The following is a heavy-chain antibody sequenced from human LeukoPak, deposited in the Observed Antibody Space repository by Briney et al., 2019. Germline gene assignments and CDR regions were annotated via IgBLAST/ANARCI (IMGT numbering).Heavy chain of an antibody. D-gene: IGHD5-18*01. CDR3: VRGRYSYGLAPAYNWFDP. CDR1: GGTFSSYA. CDR2: IIPIFGTA. J-gene: IGHJ5*02. Sequence: SVKVSCKASGGTFSSYAISWVRQAPGQGLEWMGGIIPIFGTANYAQKFQGRVTITTDESTSTAYMELSSLRSEDTAVYYCVRGRYSYGLAPAYNWFDPWGQGTLVTVSS. V-gene: IGHV1-69*05.